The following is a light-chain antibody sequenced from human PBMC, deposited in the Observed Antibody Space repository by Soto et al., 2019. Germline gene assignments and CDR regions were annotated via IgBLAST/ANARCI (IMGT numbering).Light chain of an antibody. CDR3: QQYNST. J-gene: IGKJ1*01. V-gene: IGKV1-39*01. Sequence: DIQMTQSPSSLSASVGDRVTITCRASQSISSYLNWYQQKPGKAPKLLIYAASSLQSGVPSRFSGSGSGTEFTLTISSLQPDDSATYYCQQYNSTFGQGTKVDIK. CDR1: QSISSY. CDR2: AAS.